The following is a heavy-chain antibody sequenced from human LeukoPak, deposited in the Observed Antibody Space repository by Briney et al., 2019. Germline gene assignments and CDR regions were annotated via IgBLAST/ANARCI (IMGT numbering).Heavy chain of an antibody. CDR1: GGSISSGSYY. V-gene: IGHV4-61*02. CDR3: ARGLAGYDILTGYYWNFDY. D-gene: IGHD3-9*01. CDR2: IYTSGST. J-gene: IGHJ4*02. Sequence: SETLSLTCTVSGGSISSGSYYWNWIRQPAGKGLEWIGRIYTSGSTNYNPSLKSRVTISVDTSKNQFSLKLSSVTAADTAVYYCARGLAGYDILTGYYWNFDYWGQGTLVTVSS.